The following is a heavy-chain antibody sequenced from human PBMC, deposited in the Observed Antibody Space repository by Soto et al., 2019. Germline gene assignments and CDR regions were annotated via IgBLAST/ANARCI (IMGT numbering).Heavy chain of an antibody. J-gene: IGHJ6*02. CDR3: ARDYTGMVNDYNDFYGMDV. D-gene: IGHD5-18*01. Sequence: QVQLVESGGGVVQPGRSLRLSCAASGFTFRSFGMHWVRQAPVKGLEWVAVFPYDGSNKHYADSVRGRFTVSRDISKNTLHLQMDSLRAEDTAVYYCARDYTGMVNDYNDFYGMDVWGQGTTVTVSS. CDR1: GFTFRSFG. CDR2: FPYDGSNK. V-gene: IGHV3-30*03.